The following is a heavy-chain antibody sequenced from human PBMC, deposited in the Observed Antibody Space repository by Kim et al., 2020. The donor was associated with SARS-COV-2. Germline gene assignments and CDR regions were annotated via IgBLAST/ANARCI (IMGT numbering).Heavy chain of an antibody. V-gene: IGHV1-58*01. J-gene: IGHJ3*02. D-gene: IGHD3-22*01. CDR3: AADSSGYLDAFDI. Sequence: NYAQKFQERVTITREMSTSTAYMELSSLRSEDTAVYYCAADSSGYLDAFDIWGQGTMVTVSS.